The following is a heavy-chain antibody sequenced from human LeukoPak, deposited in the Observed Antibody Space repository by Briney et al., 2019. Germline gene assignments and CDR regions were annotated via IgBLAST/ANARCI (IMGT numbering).Heavy chain of an antibody. J-gene: IGHJ3*02. Sequence: GASVKVSCKASGYTFTGYYMHWVRQAPGQGLEWMGWINPNSGGTNYAQTFQGRVTMTWDTSINTAYMELTRLTSDDTAVYSCARDLYSGGWTGAFDIWGQGTMVTVSS. D-gene: IGHD6-19*01. CDR2: INPNSGGT. CDR3: ARDLYSGGWTGAFDI. V-gene: IGHV1-2*02. CDR1: GYTFTGYY.